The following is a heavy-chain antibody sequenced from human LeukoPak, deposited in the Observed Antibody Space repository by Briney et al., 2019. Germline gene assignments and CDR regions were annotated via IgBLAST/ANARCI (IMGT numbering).Heavy chain of an antibody. V-gene: IGHV3-23*01. J-gene: IGHJ4*02. CDR1: GFTFSSYW. Sequence: GGSLRLSCAASGFTFSSYWMSWVRQAPGKGLEWVSAISGSGGSTYYADSVKGRFTISRDNSKNTLYLQMNSLRAEDTAVYYCAKDGRGGGYCSGGSCYFNYWGQGTLVTVSS. D-gene: IGHD2-15*01. CDR2: ISGSGGST. CDR3: AKDGRGGGYCSGGSCYFNY.